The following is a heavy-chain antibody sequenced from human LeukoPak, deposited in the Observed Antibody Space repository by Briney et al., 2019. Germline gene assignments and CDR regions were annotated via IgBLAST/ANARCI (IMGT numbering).Heavy chain of an antibody. CDR3: ARDPYCSGGSCYFPTWFDP. D-gene: IGHD2-15*01. V-gene: IGHV3-74*01. Sequence: GGSLRLSCAASGFTFSSYWMHWVRQAPGKGLVWVSRINSDGSSTSYADSVKGRFTISRDNATNTLYLQMNSLRAEDTAVYYCARDPYCSGGSCYFPTWFDPWGQGTLVTVSS. CDR1: GFTFSSYW. CDR2: INSDGSST. J-gene: IGHJ5*02.